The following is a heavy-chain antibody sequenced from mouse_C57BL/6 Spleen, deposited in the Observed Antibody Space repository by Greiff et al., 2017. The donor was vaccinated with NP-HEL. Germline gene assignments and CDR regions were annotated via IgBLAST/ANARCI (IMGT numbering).Heavy chain of an antibody. Sequence: EVKLMESGGGLVKPGGSLKLSCAASGFTFSDYGMHWVRQAPEKGLEWVAYISSGSSTIYYADTVKGRFTISRDNAKNTLFLPMTSLRSEDTAMYYCARGDYDSWFAYWGQGTLVTVSA. J-gene: IGHJ3*01. CDR3: ARGDYDSWFAY. D-gene: IGHD2-4*01. CDR2: ISSGSSTI. CDR1: GFTFSDYG. V-gene: IGHV5-17*01.